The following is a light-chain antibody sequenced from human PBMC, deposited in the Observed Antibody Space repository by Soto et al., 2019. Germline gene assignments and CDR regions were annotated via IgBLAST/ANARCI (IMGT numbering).Light chain of an antibody. J-gene: IGLJ1*01. CDR2: EVS. CDR1: SSDVGAYDY. V-gene: IGLV2-14*03. CDR3: SSYKSSSTQV. Sequence: QSVLTQPASVSGAPGQSIPISCTGTSSDVGAYDYVSWYQQHPDKAPKLMIYEVSNRPSGVSNRFSGSKSVNTATLTISGLQADDEADYYCSSYKSSSTQVFGTGTKFTV.